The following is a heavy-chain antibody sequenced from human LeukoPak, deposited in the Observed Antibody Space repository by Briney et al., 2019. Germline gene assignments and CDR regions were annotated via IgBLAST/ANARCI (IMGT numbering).Heavy chain of an antibody. CDR1: GGSISSGTYY. D-gene: IGHD1-14*01. Sequence: SSETLSLTCIVSGGSISSGTYYWGWIRQPPGKGLEWIGSIYYSGSTYYNPSLKSRVTISVDTSKNQFSLKLSSVTAADTAVYYCARVPVRGLPNYFDFWGQGTQVTVSS. CDR2: IYYSGST. V-gene: IGHV4-39*01. CDR3: ARVPVRGLPNYFDF. J-gene: IGHJ4*02.